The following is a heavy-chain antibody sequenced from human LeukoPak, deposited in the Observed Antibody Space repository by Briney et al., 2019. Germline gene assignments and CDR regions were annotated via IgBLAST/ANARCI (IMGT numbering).Heavy chain of an antibody. D-gene: IGHD4-11*01. Sequence: AAPVKVSCKASGYTFTGYYMHWVRQAPGQGLEWMGIIKPSDGSTIYAQKFQGRVTMTSDTSTATVYMEVSSLRSDDTAVYYCARLDYSKFDYWGQGILVTVSS. J-gene: IGHJ4*02. V-gene: IGHV1-46*01. CDR3: ARLDYSKFDY. CDR2: IKPSDGST. CDR1: GYTFTGYY.